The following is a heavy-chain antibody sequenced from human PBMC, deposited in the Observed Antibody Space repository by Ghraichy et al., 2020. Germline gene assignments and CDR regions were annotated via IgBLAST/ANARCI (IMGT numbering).Heavy chain of an antibody. V-gene: IGHV4-39*01. CDR1: GVSITSSYYY. J-gene: IGHJ4*02. Sequence: SETLSLTCTASGVSITSSYYYWGRIRQPPGKGLESIANIFYSGRTYYSPSLQSHVTISVDTSKNQSSLRVTSVTAADTGVYYCARATSTNGYLSVDIWGKGTLVTVS. CDR3: ARATSTNGYLSVDI. D-gene: IGHD2-8*01. CDR2: IFYSGRT.